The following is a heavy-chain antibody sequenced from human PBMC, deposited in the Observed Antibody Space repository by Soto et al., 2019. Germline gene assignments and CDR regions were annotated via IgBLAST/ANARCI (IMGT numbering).Heavy chain of an antibody. CDR1: GYTFTSYG. J-gene: IGHJ6*02. D-gene: IGHD3-22*01. CDR2: ISAYNGNT. V-gene: IGHV1-18*04. Sequence: QVQLVQSGAEVKKPGASVKVSCTASGYTFTSYGISWVRQAPGQGLEWMGWISAYNGNTNYAQKLQGRVTMTTDTSTSTAYMELRSLRSDDTAVYYCARGMNYYDPPLMNGMDVWGQGTTVTVSS. CDR3: ARGMNYYDPPLMNGMDV.